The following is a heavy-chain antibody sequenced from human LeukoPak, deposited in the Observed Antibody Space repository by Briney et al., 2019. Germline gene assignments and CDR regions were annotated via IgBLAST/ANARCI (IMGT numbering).Heavy chain of an antibody. D-gene: IGHD1-1*01. J-gene: IGHJ4*02. V-gene: IGHV4-61*01. CDR1: GGSVSSGRYY. CDR3: ARKRTGDQGYYFDY. CDR2: FYYSGST. Sequence: SETLSLTCTVSGGSVSSGRYYWSWIRQPPGKGLEWIGYFYYSGSTNYNPSLKTRVTISVDTSKNQFSLKVSSVTAADTAVYYCARKRTGDQGYYFDYWGQGSLVTVSS.